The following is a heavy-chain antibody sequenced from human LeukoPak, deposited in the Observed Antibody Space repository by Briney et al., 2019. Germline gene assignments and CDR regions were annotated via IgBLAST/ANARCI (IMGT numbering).Heavy chain of an antibody. CDR3: ARDRPHSGYDFDY. J-gene: IGHJ4*02. Sequence: SGGSLRLSCAASGFTFSTYAMSWVRQAAGKGLEWVSLISGSGGGTYYADSVKGRFTISRDNSKNTLYLQLNSLRVEDTAVYYCARDRPHSGYDFDYWGQGTLVTVSS. CDR2: ISGSGGGT. CDR1: GFTFSTYA. D-gene: IGHD5-12*01. V-gene: IGHV3-23*01.